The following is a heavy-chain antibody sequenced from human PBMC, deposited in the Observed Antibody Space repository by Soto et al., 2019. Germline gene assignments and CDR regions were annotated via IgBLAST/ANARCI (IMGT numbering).Heavy chain of an antibody. CDR3: ARWGHPAVKAYDI. CDR2: IHYTGDS. J-gene: IGHJ3*02. D-gene: IGHD2-21*01. V-gene: IGHV4-59*02. Sequence: PSETLSLTCTVSGASVSNYYWNWVRQPPGKGLEWIGYIHYTGDSKYNPSLKSRVTMSVDTSKNQSSLKMTSVTAADTAVYYCARWGHPAVKAYDIWGQGAMVTVSS. CDR1: GASVSNYY.